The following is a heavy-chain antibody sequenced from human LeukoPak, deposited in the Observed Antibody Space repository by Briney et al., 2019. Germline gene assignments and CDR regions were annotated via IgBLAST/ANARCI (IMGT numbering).Heavy chain of an antibody. CDR2: ISSGSSYI. D-gene: IGHD3-3*01. V-gene: IGHV3-21*01. J-gene: IGHJ4*02. CDR1: VFTFSSYS. Sequence: GGSLRLSCAASVFTFSSYSMNWVRQAPGKGLEWVSSISSGSSYIYYAESVKGRYTISRDNAKNSLYLQMNSLRAEDTAVYYCARGKRITIFGVVINPGPIDYWGQGTLVTVSS. CDR3: ARGKRITIFGVVINPGPIDY.